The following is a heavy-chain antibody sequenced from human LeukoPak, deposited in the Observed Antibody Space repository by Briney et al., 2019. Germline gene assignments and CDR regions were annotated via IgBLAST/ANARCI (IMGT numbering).Heavy chain of an antibody. D-gene: IGHD3-22*01. Sequence: GESLKISCKASAYSFTSYWICWVRQMPGKGLEWMGSIYPGDSDTRYSPSFQGHVTISADKSISTAYLQWSSLKASDTAIYYCARDYSYDSSGGYYYYWGQGTLVTVSS. V-gene: IGHV5-51*01. J-gene: IGHJ4*02. CDR1: AYSFTSYW. CDR3: ARDYSYDSSGGYYYY. CDR2: IYPGDSDT.